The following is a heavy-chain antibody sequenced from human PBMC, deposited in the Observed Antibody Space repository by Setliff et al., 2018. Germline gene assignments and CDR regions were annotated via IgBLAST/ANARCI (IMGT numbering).Heavy chain of an antibody. CDR3: ARDQVGATYYPYYYYYYMDV. CDR1: GFTFSDYS. CDR2: ITSTL. D-gene: IGHD1-26*01. Sequence: PGGSLRLSCAASGFTFSDYSMHWVRQAPGKGLEWVSSITSTLYYADSVKGRFTISRDNAKNSLYLQMNSLRAEDTAVYYCARDQVGATYYPYYYYYYMDVWGKGTTVTVSS. J-gene: IGHJ6*03. V-gene: IGHV3-21*01.